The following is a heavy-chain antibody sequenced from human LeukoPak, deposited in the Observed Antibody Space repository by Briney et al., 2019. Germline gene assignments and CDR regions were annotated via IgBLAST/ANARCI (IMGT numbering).Heavy chain of an antibody. Sequence: GGSLRLSCAASGFTFSSYSMNWVRQAPGKGLEWVAYISSSSSTIYYADSVKGRFTISRVNAKNSLYLQMNSLRAEDTAVYYCARGSPYYDFWSGYYNLDYWGQGTLVTVSS. CDR3: ARGSPYYDFWSGYYNLDY. D-gene: IGHD3-3*01. J-gene: IGHJ4*02. CDR1: GFTFSSYS. CDR2: ISSSSSTI. V-gene: IGHV3-48*04.